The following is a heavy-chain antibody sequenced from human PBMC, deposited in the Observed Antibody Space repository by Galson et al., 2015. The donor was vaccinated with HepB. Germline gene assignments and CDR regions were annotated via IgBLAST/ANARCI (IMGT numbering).Heavy chain of an antibody. CDR3: VRHLDGYAYYYGLDV. CDR2: MKQDGSEK. CDR1: GFTFSTFW. Sequence: SLRLSWAASGFTFSTFWMTWVRQAPGKGLEWVANMKQDGSEKYHVDSVKGRFTISRDNAKNSLYLQMNSLRAEDTAVYYCVRHLDGYAYYYGLDVWGQGTTVTVSS. V-gene: IGHV3-7*01. J-gene: IGHJ6*02. D-gene: IGHD3-16*01.